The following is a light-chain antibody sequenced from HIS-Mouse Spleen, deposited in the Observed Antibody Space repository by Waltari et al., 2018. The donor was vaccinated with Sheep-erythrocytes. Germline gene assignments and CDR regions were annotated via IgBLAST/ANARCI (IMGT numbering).Light chain of an antibody. V-gene: IGLV2-11*01. Sequence: QSALTQPRSVSGSPGQSVTISCTGTSSDVGGYNYVSWYQQHPGKDPKLMIYDVSKRPSGVPDRVSGAKSCNTASLTISGLQAEDEADYYCCSYAGSYNHVFATGTKVTVL. CDR2: DVS. CDR3: CSYAGSYNHV. J-gene: IGLJ1*01. CDR1: SSDVGGYNY.